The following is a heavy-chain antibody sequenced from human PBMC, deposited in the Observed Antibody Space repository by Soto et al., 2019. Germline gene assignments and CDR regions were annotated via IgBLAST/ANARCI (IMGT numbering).Heavy chain of an antibody. Sequence: SVKVSCKASGGTFSSYTISWVRQAPGQGLEWMGRIIPILGIANYAQKLKSRVTITADKSTSTAYKEMSSLRSEDTAVYYCARDHKIAAAGTDYWGQGTLVTVSS. CDR2: IIPILGIA. V-gene: IGHV1-69*04. CDR1: GGTFSSYT. D-gene: IGHD6-13*01. J-gene: IGHJ4*02. CDR3: ARDHKIAAAGTDY.